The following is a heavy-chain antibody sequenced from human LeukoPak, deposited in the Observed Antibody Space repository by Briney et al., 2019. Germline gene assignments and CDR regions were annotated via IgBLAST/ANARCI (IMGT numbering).Heavy chain of an antibody. Sequence: SQTLSLTCTVSGGSISSGGYYWSWLRQHPGKGLEWIGYIYYSGSTYYNPSLKSRVTISVDTSKNQFSLKLSSVTAADTAVYYCARETRVDTLDDALDIWGQGTMVTVSS. CDR3: ARETRVDTLDDALDI. V-gene: IGHV4-31*03. J-gene: IGHJ3*02. CDR1: GGSISSGGYY. CDR2: IYYSGST. D-gene: IGHD3-9*01.